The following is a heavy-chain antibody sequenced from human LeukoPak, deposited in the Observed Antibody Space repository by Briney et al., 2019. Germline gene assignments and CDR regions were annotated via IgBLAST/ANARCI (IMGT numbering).Heavy chain of an antibody. CDR1: GYTFTHYD. J-gene: IGHJ4*02. Sequence: APVKVSCKPSGYTFTHYDICWVRQAPGQGLEWMGRISPYNGDTYYAQKLQGRVTMTTDTSTRTAYLQLESLTSDDTAVYYCARKRGGCYPDWGQGTLVIVSS. V-gene: IGHV1-18*01. CDR3: ARKRGGCYPD. D-gene: IGHD2-15*01. CDR2: ISPYNGDT.